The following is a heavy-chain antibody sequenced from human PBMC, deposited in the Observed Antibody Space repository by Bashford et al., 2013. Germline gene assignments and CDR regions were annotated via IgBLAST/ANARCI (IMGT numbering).Heavy chain of an antibody. D-gene: IGHD3-3*01. J-gene: IGHJ3*02. CDR1: GFTFDDYG. CDR3: AKDKIYRFWHLKGDGFDI. Sequence: VDSGGPVRLSCAASGFTFDDYGMHWVRQAPGKGLEWVSGITWNSGRIGYADSVKGRFIISRDNAKKSLYLQMNSLRAEDMALYHCAKDKIYRFWHLKGDGFDIWGQGTMVTVSS. V-gene: IGHV3-9*03. CDR2: ITWNSGRI.